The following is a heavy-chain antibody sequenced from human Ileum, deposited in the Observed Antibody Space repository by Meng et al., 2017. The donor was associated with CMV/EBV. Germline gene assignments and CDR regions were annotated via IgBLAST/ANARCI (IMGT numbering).Heavy chain of an antibody. D-gene: IGHD2-2*03. CDR2: INPNRDTT. CDR3: VGPRRDMDDRIAAFDL. CDR1: INFHRSL. V-gene: IGHV1-2*02. Sequence: VQAVQAGGMDKEAGGVSEGLLQGFWINFHRSLYQLGATGPGQGLEWMGWINPNRDTTRYAQNFQGRLTMTRDMSINTAYMELSSLRSDDTAVYYCVGPRRDMDDRIAAFDLWGQGTMVTVSS. J-gene: IGHJ3*01.